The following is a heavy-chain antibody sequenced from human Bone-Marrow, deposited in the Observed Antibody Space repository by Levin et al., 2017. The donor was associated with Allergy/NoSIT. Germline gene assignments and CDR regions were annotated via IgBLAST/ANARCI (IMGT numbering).Heavy chain of an antibody. CDR2: IYHSGST. CDR1: GYSISSGYY. Sequence: SETLSLTCAVSGYSISSGYYWGWIRQPPGKGLEWIGSIYHSGSTYYNPSLKSRVTISVDTSKNQFSLKLSSVTAADTAVYYCARAYYDYIWGEPPAFDIWGQGTMVTVSS. J-gene: IGHJ3*02. CDR3: ARAYYDYIWGEPPAFDI. D-gene: IGHD3-16*01. V-gene: IGHV4-38-2*01.